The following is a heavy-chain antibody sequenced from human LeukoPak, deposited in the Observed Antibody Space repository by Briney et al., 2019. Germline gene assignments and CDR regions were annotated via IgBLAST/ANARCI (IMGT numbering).Heavy chain of an antibody. CDR3: ARRITMVRGVIITEHWFDP. CDR2: IKQDGSEK. V-gene: IGHV3-7*01. Sequence: GGSLRLSCAASGFTFSSYWMSWVRQAPGKGLEWVANIKQDGSEKYYVDSVKGRFTISRDNAKNSLCLQMNSLRAEDTAVYYCARRITMVRGVIITEHWFDPWGQGTLVTVSS. J-gene: IGHJ5*02. CDR1: GFTFSSYW. D-gene: IGHD3-10*01.